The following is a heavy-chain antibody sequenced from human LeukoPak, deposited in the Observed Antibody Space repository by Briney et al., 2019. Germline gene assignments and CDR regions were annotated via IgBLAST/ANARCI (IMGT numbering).Heavy chain of an antibody. CDR2: ISSSSSTI. J-gene: IGHJ4*02. CDR1: RFTFNTYA. V-gene: IGHV3-48*01. D-gene: IGHD2/OR15-2a*01. CDR3: ARHPFSNPFDF. Sequence: GGSLGLSCAASRFTFNTYAVNWVRQAPGKGLEWVSYISSSSSTIYYADSVKGRFTISRDNAKNSLYLQMNSLRAEDTAVYYCARHPFSNPFDFWGRGTLVTVSS.